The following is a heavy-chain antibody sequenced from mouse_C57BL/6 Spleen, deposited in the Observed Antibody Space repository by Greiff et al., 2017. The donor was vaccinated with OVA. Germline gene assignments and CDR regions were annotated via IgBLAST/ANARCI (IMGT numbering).Heavy chain of an antibody. CDR1: GYTFTDYE. CDR3: TRGRDYPAWFAY. J-gene: IGHJ3*01. Sequence: QVQLQQSGAELVRPGASVTLSCKASGYTFTDYEMHWVKQTPVHGLEWIGAIDPETGGTAYNQKFKGKAILTADKSSSTAYMELRSLTSEDSAVYYCTRGRDYPAWFAYWGQGTLVTVSA. D-gene: IGHD2-4*01. CDR2: IDPETGGT. V-gene: IGHV1-15*01.